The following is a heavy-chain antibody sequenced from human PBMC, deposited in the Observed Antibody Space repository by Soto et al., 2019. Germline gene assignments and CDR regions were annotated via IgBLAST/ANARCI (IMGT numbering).Heavy chain of an antibody. Sequence: GGSLRLSCAASGFTFSSYAMSWVRQAPGKGLEWVSAISASGGSTYYADSVKGRFTISRDNSKNTLYLQMNSLRAEDTAVYYCAKYRRGSGCYSDYFYFWGPGTLVTVSS. J-gene: IGHJ4*02. D-gene: IGHD6-19*01. V-gene: IGHV3-23*01. CDR3: AKYRRGSGCYSDYFYF. CDR2: ISASGGST. CDR1: GFTFSSYA.